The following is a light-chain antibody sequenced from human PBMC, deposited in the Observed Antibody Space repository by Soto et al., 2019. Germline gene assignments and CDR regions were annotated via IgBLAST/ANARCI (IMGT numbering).Light chain of an antibody. CDR2: GAS. Sequence: EIVLTQSPGTLSLSPGERATLSCRASQSVSSSYLAWYQQEPGQGPRLLIYGASSRATGIPDRFSGSGSGTDFTLTISRLEPDDFAVYYCQQYGSSRTFGQGTKVDIK. J-gene: IGKJ1*01. CDR3: QQYGSSRT. V-gene: IGKV3-20*01. CDR1: QSVSSSY.